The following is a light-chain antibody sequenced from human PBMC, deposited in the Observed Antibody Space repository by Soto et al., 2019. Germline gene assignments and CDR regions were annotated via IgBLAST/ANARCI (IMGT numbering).Light chain of an antibody. CDR3: CSYAGSNTFV. CDR1: SSDVGSYNL. V-gene: IGLV2-23*01. Sequence: QSALTQPASVSGSPGQSITISCTGTSSDVGSYNLVSWYQHHPGKAPKLMIYEGSKRPSGVSNRFSGSKSGNTASLTISGLQAEDEADYFYCSYAGSNTFVFGTGTKLTVL. J-gene: IGLJ1*01. CDR2: EGS.